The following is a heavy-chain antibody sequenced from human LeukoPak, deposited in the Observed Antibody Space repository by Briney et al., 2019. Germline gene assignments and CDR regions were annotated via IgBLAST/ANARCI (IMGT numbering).Heavy chain of an antibody. CDR3: ARVGRTVWFGELPDNWFDP. J-gene: IGHJ5*02. Sequence: ASVKVPCKASGYTFTGYYMHWVRQAPGQGLEWMGWINPNSGGTNYAQKFQGRATMTRDTSISTAYMELSRLRSDDTAVYYCARVGRTVWFGELPDNWFDPWGQGTLVTVSS. CDR2: INPNSGGT. D-gene: IGHD3-10*01. CDR1: GYTFTGYY. V-gene: IGHV1-2*02.